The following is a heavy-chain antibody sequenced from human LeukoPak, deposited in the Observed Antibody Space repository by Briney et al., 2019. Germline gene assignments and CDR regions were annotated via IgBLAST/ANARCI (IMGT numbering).Heavy chain of an antibody. D-gene: IGHD3-22*01. CDR1: GFTVSSNY. CDR2: IYSGGST. J-gene: IGHJ4*02. V-gene: IGHV3-66*02. CDR3: AARITMIVTTFDY. Sequence: GGSLRLSCAASGFTVSSNYMSWVRQAPGKGLEWVSVIYSGGSTYYADSVKGRFTISSDNSKNTLYLQMNRLRAEDTAVYYCAARITMIVTTFDYWGQGTLVTVSS.